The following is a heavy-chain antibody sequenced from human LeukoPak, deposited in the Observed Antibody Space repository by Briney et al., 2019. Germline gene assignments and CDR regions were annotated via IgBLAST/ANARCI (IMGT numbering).Heavy chain of an antibody. CDR1: GFTFSTYA. V-gene: IGHV3-33*01. CDR2: ICYDRTNK. J-gene: IGHJ4*02. Sequence: GGSLRLSCAASGFTFSTYAMHWVRQAPGKGLEWVAVICYDRTNKYYADSVKGRFTISRDNSKNTLYLQMSSLRAEDTAVYYCARDRLTTVTTFHFDYWGQGTLVTVSS. CDR3: ARDRLTTVTTFHFDY. D-gene: IGHD4-17*01.